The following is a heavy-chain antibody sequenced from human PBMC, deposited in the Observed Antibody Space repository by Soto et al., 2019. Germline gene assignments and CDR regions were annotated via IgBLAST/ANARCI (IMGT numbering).Heavy chain of an antibody. CDR1: GYSFTSYW. Sequence: PGESLKISCKGSGYSFTSYWIGWVRQMPGKGLEWMGIIYPGDSDTRYSPSFQGQVTISADKSISTAYLQWSSLKASDTAMYYCARHRGYRSSSSHYYYYYYMDVWGKGTTVTVSS. J-gene: IGHJ6*03. CDR3: ARHRGYRSSSSHYYYYYYMDV. V-gene: IGHV5-51*01. CDR2: IYPGDSDT. D-gene: IGHD6-6*01.